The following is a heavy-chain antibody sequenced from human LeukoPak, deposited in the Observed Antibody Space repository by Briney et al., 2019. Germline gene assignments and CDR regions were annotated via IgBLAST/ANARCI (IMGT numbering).Heavy chain of an antibody. V-gene: IGHV3-23*01. CDR2: TSGSGRST. D-gene: IGHD2-15*01. CDR3: AKNLYCGGGSCYPTALGMDV. Sequence: GGSLRLSCAASGFTFRSYAMSWVRQAPGKGLEWVSGTSGSGRSTNYADPVKGRFIISRDNSKNTLYLQMNSLRAEDTAVYYCAKNLYCGGGSCYPTALGMDVWGQGTTVTVSS. CDR1: GFTFRSYA. J-gene: IGHJ6*02.